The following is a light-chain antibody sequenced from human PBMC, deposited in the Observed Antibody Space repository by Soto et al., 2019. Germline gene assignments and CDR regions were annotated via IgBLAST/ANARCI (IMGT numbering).Light chain of an antibody. CDR2: AAS. CDR3: QQSYSTPPYT. V-gene: IGKV1-39*01. J-gene: IGKJ2*01. CDR1: QSISSY. Sequence: DIQTTQSPSSLSASVGDRVTITCRASQSISSYLNWYQQKPGKAPKLLIYAASSLQSGVPSRFSGSRSGTDFTLTISSLQPEDFATYYCQQSYSTPPYTFGQGTKLEIK.